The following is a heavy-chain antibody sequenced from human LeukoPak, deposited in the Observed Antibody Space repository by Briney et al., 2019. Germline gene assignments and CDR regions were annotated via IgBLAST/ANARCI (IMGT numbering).Heavy chain of an antibody. Sequence: SGTLSLTCTVSGGSISRVYWSWVRQPPGKGLEWIGYIYYSGSTNYNPSLKSRVPISVDTSKNQFSLKLSSVTAADTAVYYCARPYYSGSGKDVFDIWGQGTMVTVSS. D-gene: IGHD3-10*01. CDR1: GGSISRVY. CDR2: IYYSGST. V-gene: IGHV4-59*08. CDR3: ARPYYSGSGKDVFDI. J-gene: IGHJ3*02.